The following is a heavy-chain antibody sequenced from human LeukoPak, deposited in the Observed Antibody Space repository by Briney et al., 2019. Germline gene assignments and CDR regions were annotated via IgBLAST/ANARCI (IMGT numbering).Heavy chain of an antibody. D-gene: IGHD6-13*01. CDR1: GFTFDSYA. CDR2: ISGGSEDT. CDR3: ARTIAQYSNSWLYFYYGLDV. V-gene: IGHV3-23*01. J-gene: IGHJ6*02. Sequence: GGSLRLSCTASGFTFDSYAMSWVRQAPGKGLEWVSSISGGSEDTYYADSVKGRFTISRDNSQRTLYLQMNSLRAEDTAVYYCARTIAQYSNSWLYFYYGLDVWGQGTTVTVSS.